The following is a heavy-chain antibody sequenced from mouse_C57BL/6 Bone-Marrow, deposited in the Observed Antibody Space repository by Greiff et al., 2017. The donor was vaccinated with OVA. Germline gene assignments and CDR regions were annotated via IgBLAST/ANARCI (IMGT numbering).Heavy chain of an antibody. D-gene: IGHD2-1*01. CDR2: LSSGGDYI. J-gene: IGHJ4*01. CDR3: TRLLDAMDY. Sequence: EVKLVESGAGLVKPGGSLKLSCAASGFTFSSYAMSWVRQTPEKRLEWVAYLSSGGDYIYYADTVKGRFTISRDNARNTLYLQMSSLKSEDTAMYYCTRLLDAMDYWGQGTSVTVSS. CDR1: GFTFSSYA. V-gene: IGHV5-9-1*02.